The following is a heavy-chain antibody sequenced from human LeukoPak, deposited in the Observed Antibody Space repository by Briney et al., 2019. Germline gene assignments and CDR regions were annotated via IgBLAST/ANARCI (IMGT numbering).Heavy chain of an antibody. D-gene: IGHD2-15*01. CDR2: IYPGDSDT. Sequence: GESLKISCKGSGYSFTTYWIGWVRQMPGKGLEWMGVIYPGDSDTRYSPSFQGQVTISADKSISTAFLQWSSLKASDTAMYYCARGSPSYYFDYWGQGTLVTVSS. CDR1: GYSFTTYW. CDR3: ARGSPSYYFDY. J-gene: IGHJ4*02. V-gene: IGHV5-51*01.